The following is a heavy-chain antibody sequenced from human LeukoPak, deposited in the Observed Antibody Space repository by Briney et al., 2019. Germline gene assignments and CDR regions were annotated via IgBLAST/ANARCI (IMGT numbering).Heavy chain of an antibody. J-gene: IGHJ4*02. CDR1: GFTFSGSA. CDR2: IRSKANSYAT. V-gene: IGHV3-73*01. Sequence: GGSLRLSCAASGFTFSGSAMHWVRQASGKGLEWVGRIRSKANSYATTYAASVKGRFTISRDDSKNTAYLQMNSLKTEDTAVYYCTSSGDYQGYWGQGTLVTVSS. CDR3: TSSGDYQGY. D-gene: IGHD4-17*01.